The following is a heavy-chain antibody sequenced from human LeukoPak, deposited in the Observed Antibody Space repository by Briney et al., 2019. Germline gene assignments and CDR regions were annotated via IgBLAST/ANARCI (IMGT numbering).Heavy chain of an antibody. Sequence: PGGSLRLSCAASGFTFSSYSMNWVRQAPGKGLEWVSYISSSSSTIYYADSVKGRFTISRDNAKNSLYLQMNSLRAEDTAVYSCASFPSGHPFDYWGQGTLVTVSS. CDR1: GFTFSSYS. CDR2: ISSSSSTI. CDR3: ASFPSGHPFDY. V-gene: IGHV3-48*01. D-gene: IGHD6-19*01. J-gene: IGHJ4*02.